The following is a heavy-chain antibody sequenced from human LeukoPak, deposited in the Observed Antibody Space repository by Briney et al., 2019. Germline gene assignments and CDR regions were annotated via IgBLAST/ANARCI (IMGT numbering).Heavy chain of an antibody. CDR3: ARHLRYCSSTSCYIYYYMDV. CDR1: GFTFSSYS. CDR2: ISSSSSYI. D-gene: IGHD2-2*02. J-gene: IGHJ6*03. Sequence: GGSLRLSCAASGFTFSSYSMNWARQAPGKGLEWVSSISSSSSYIYYADSVKGRFTISRDNAKNSLYLQMNSLRAEDTAVYYCARHLRYCSSTSCYIYYYMDVWGKGTTVTVSS. V-gene: IGHV3-21*01.